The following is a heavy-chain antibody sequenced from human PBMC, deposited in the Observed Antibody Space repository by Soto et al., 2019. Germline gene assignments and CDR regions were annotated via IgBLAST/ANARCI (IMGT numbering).Heavy chain of an antibody. V-gene: IGHV3-23*01. J-gene: IGHJ4*02. CDR1: GFDFSTVG. Sequence: GSLRPSCAASGFDFSTVGMYWLRQAAGKGLVWVSGISGSGGSTYYADSVKGRFTISRDNSKNTLYLKRNSLRADDTAVYYCATGNAWEVLLAYWGQGTLVTVSS. CDR3: ATGNAWEVLLAY. CDR2: ISGSGGST. D-gene: IGHD1-26*01.